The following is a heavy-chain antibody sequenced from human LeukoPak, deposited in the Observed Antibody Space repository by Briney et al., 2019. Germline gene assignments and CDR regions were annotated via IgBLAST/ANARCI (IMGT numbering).Heavy chain of an antibody. CDR2: ISYSGTTT. CDR1: GFTFSTYA. D-gene: IGHD6-19*01. Sequence: GGSLRLSSAASGFTFSTYAMSWVRQAPGKGREWVSAISYSGTTTYYADSVKGRFTMSRDNSEDTLYLQMNSLTVEDTAVYYCAKGPWLVPNAEHFQHWGQGTLVTVSS. CDR3: AKGPWLVPNAEHFQH. J-gene: IGHJ1*01. V-gene: IGHV3-23*01.